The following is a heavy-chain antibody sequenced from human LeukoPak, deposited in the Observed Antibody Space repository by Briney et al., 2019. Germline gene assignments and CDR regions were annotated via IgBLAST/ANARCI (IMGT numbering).Heavy chain of an antibody. Sequence: PGGSLRLSCAASGFTFSSYSMNWVRQAPGKGLEWVSYISSSSSTIYYADSVKGRFTISRDNAKNSLYLQMNSLRAEDTAVYYCARDSGAKGGSGYPPAGAFDIWGQGTMVTVSS. CDR2: ISSSSSTI. CDR3: ARDSGAKGGSGYPPAGAFDI. CDR1: GFTFSSYS. V-gene: IGHV3-48*04. J-gene: IGHJ3*02. D-gene: IGHD3-22*01.